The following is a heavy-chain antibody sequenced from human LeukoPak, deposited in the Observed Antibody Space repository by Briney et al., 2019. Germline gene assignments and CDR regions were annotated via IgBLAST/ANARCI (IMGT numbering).Heavy chain of an antibody. CDR1: GGTFSSYA. CDR3: ARVRARYCSSTSCYTDAFDI. CDR2: IIPIFGTA. D-gene: IGHD2-2*02. J-gene: IGHJ3*02. Sequence: SVKVSCKASGGTFSSYAISWVRQAPGQGLEWMGGIIPIFGTANYAQKFQGRVTITTDESTSTAYMELSSLRSEDTAVYYCARVRARYCSSTSCYTDAFDIWGQGTMVTVSS. V-gene: IGHV1-69*05.